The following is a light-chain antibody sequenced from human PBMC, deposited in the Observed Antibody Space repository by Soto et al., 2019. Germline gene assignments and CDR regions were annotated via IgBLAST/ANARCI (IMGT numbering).Light chain of an antibody. J-gene: IGKJ3*01. Sequence: EIVLTQSPATLSLSPGERATLSCRASQSCVSYLAWYQQKPGQAPRPLIYGASKRAPGVSARFSGSGSGTDFTLTISSLEPEDFAVYHCLQRSIGFTFGPGTKVDI. CDR2: GAS. CDR3: LQRSIGFT. CDR1: QSCVSY. V-gene: IGKV3-11*01.